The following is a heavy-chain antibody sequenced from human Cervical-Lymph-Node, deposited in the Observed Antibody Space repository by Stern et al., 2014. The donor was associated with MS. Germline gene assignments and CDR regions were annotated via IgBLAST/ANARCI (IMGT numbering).Heavy chain of an antibody. CDR1: AFTFSSYS. Sequence: EMQLVESGGGLVKPGGSLRLSCAASAFTFSSYSMNWVRQAPGKGLEWVSSISSDGSYIYHTDSVKGRFTISRDNAKNSLYLQMNSLRAEDTAVYYCARRGFGEPFDYWGQGTLVTVSS. CDR3: ARRGFGEPFDY. D-gene: IGHD3-10*01. J-gene: IGHJ4*02. CDR2: ISSDGSYI. V-gene: IGHV3-21*01.